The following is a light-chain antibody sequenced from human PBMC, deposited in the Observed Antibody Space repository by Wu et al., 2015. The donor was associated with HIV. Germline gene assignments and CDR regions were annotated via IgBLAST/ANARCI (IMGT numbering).Light chain of an antibody. V-gene: IGKV1-39*01. CDR2: AAS. CDR3: QQTYSTPRT. Sequence: DIRMTQSPSSLSASVGDRVTITCRASQSISSDLKWYQQKPGAAPQLLIYAASSLQSGVPSRFSGSGSGTDFTLTISSLQPEDFATYYCQQTYSTPRTFGQGTKVEIK. J-gene: IGKJ1*01. CDR1: QSISSD.